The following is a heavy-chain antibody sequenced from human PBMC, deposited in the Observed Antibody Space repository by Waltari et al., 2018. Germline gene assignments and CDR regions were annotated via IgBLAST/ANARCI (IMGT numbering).Heavy chain of an antibody. CDR3: ARGSGWSFDY. CDR1: GFTFSSYE. V-gene: IGHV3-48*03. CDR2: ISSSGSTI. Sequence: EVQLVESGGGLVQPGGSLRLSCAASGFTFSSYEMNWVRQAPGKGLEWVSYISSSGSTIYYADSVKGRFTISRDNAKNSLYRQRNSLRAEDTAVYYCARGSGWSFDYWGQGTLVTVSS. D-gene: IGHD6-19*01. J-gene: IGHJ4*02.